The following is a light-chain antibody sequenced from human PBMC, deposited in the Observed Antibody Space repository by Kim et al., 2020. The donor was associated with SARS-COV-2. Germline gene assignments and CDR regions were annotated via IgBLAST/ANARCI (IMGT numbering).Light chain of an antibody. CDR1: QRVSSN. CDR3: QQYSTWPPMYT. Sequence: FPGERATLSCRASQRVSSNLAWYQQKPGQAPRLLIYGASTRATGIPDKFSGSGSGKEFTLTISSLQSEDFAVYYCQQYSTWPPMYTFGQGTNLEI. V-gene: IGKV3D-15*01. CDR2: GAS. J-gene: IGKJ2*01.